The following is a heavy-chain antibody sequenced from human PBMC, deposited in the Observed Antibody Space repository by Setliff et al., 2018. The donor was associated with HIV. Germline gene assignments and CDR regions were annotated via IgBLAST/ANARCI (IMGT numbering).Heavy chain of an antibody. CDR3: ARGKYYFDSGTPSYFDY. D-gene: IGHD3-10*01. V-gene: IGHV4-34*01. CDR2: INHDGIT. Sequence: LSLTCAVYGGSFSGYFWSWIRQPPGKGLEWIGEINHDGITNYNPSLKSRVTVSVDTSKSQFSLKLSSVTAADTAVHYCARGKYYFDSGTPSYFDYWGQGSLVTVSS. CDR1: GGSFSGYF. J-gene: IGHJ4*02.